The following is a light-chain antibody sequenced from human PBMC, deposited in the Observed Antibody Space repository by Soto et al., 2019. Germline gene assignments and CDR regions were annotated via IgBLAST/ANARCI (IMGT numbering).Light chain of an antibody. Sequence: QSVLTQPLSVSGAPGRRVSISCSKSSANIGAGYDVHCYQQLPGTDPKLLIYGTSTRPSGDPARSPGSKSGTSASLAITGLQAEDEADYYCQSYDRSLSGWVFGTGPKVTVL. CDR2: GTS. CDR3: QSYDRSLSGWV. V-gene: IGLV1-40*01. J-gene: IGLJ1*01. CDR1: SANIGAGYD.